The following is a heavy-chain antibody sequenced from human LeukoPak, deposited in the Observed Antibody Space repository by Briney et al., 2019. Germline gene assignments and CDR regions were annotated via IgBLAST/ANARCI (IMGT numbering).Heavy chain of an antibody. J-gene: IGHJ4*02. D-gene: IGHD3-22*01. CDR1: GFTFSSYS. Sequence: GGSLRLSCAASGFTFSSYSMNWVRQAPGKGLEWVSSISSSSSYIYYADSVKGRFTNSRDNAKNSLYLQMNSLRAEDTAVYYCARDRSFYYDSSGPGDYWGQGTLVTVSS. CDR3: ARDRSFYYDSSGPGDY. CDR2: ISSSSSYI. V-gene: IGHV3-21*01.